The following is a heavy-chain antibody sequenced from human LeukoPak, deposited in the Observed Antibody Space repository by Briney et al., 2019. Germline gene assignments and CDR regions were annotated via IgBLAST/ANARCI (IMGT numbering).Heavy chain of an antibody. CDR3: ARGGHDYYDSSGYRNY. D-gene: IGHD3-22*01. CDR1: GYTFTSYY. Sequence: GASVKVSCKASGYTFTSYYMHWVRQAPGQGLEWMGIINPSGGSTSYAQKFQGRVTMTRDMSTSTVYMELSSLRSEDTAVYYCARGGHDYYDSSGYRNYWGQGTLVTVSS. J-gene: IGHJ4*02. CDR2: INPSGGST. V-gene: IGHV1-46*01.